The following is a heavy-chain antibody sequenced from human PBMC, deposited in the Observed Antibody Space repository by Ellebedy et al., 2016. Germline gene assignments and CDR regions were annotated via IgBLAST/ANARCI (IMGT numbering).Heavy chain of an antibody. CDR2: IESDGRNP. CDR1: GFTFSNYW. V-gene: IGHV3-74*01. J-gene: IGHJ4*02. Sequence: HTGGSLRLSCVASGFTFSNYWMHWVRQAPGEGLVWVSRIESDGRNPTYAASVKGRFTISRDNAKNSLYLQMNSLRAEDTALYYCTRDRYFGSGSYYYWGQGTLVTVSS. D-gene: IGHD3-10*01. CDR3: TRDRYFGSGSYYY.